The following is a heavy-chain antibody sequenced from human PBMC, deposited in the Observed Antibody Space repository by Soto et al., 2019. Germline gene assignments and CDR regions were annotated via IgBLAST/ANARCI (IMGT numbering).Heavy chain of an antibody. CDR1: GDSVRSRNYY. Sequence: QVQLQESGTGLVKPSETLSLTCTVSGDSVRSRNYYWSWIRQAPGTGLEWIDYDYDSVNYDSGRTNYNPSLKSRVTISLDTSKNQFSLNLTSVTAAYTAVYYCARESDFWDDAYMRTLDIWGQGTNVTVS. CDR3: ARESDFWDDAYMRTLDI. V-gene: IGHV4-61*01. CDR2: DYDSVNYDSGRT. D-gene: IGHD3-3*01. J-gene: IGHJ3*02.